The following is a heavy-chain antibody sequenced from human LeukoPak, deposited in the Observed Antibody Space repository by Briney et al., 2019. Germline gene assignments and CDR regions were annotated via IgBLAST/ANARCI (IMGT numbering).Heavy chain of an antibody. Sequence: ASVTVSCKASGYTFTSYGISWVRQAPGQGLEWMGWISAYNGNTNYAQKLQGRVTMTTDTSTSTAYMELRSLRSDDTAVYYCARRFTYYYGSGSEVDAFDIWGQGTMVTVSS. J-gene: IGHJ3*02. CDR1: GYTFTSYG. V-gene: IGHV1-18*01. CDR3: ARRFTYYYGSGSEVDAFDI. D-gene: IGHD3-10*01. CDR2: ISAYNGNT.